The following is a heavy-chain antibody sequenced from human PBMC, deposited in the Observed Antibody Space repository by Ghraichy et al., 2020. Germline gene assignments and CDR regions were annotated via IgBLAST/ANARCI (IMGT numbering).Heavy chain of an antibody. CDR2: IYYSGST. D-gene: IGHD3-22*01. CDR1: GGSISSYY. V-gene: IGHV4-59*01. J-gene: IGHJ3*02. CDR3: ARGLYYYDSSGYRQADAFDI. Sequence: SETPSLTCTVSGGSISSYYWSWIRQPPGKGLEWIGYIYYSGSTNYNPSLKSRVTISVDTSKNQFSLKLSSVTAADTAVYYCARGLYYYDSSGYRQADAFDIWGQGTMVTVSS.